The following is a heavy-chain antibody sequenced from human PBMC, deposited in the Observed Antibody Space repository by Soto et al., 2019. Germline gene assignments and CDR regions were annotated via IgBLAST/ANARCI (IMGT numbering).Heavy chain of an antibody. D-gene: IGHD3-22*01. V-gene: IGHV4-4*02. CDR1: GGSISSNW. J-gene: IGHJ4*02. Sequence: QVQLQESGPGLVKPSETLSLTCDVSGGSISSNWWSWVRQPPGKGLEWIGEIHHSGTTNYNPSLKSRVNMSVDKSENQISLNLNSVTAADTAVYYCARHIAMSTMRGFDSWGQGTLVTVSS. CDR3: ARHIAMSTMRGFDS. CDR2: IHHSGTT.